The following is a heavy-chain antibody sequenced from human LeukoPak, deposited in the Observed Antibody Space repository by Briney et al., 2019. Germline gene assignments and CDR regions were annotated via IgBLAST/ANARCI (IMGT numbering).Heavy chain of an antibody. Sequence: PGGSLRLSCAASGFIFSSYWMHWVRQAPGRGLVWVSRINIDGSSPSYADSVKGRFTISRDNAKNTLYLQMNSLRAEDTAVYYCARGRAAGSTWSDYWGQETLVTVSS. CDR3: ARGRAAGSTWSDY. J-gene: IGHJ4*02. D-gene: IGHD6-13*01. CDR1: GFIFSSYW. V-gene: IGHV3-74*01. CDR2: INIDGSSP.